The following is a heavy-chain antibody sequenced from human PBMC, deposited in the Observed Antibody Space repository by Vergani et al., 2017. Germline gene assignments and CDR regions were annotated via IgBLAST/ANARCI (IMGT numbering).Heavy chain of an antibody. V-gene: IGHV3-66*02. Sequence: VELLESGGGLAQPGGSLRVSCSASGFRVTTYYMSWVRQAPGQGLEWVSVIKSDGRTSYAESVRGRFTISRDTSRNAVYLQMNILRVEDTGVYYCTGSEXNGTTCCGHYFDLWGHGILVTVSS. J-gene: IGHJ4*01. D-gene: IGHD2/OR15-2a*01. CDR1: GFRVTTYY. CDR3: TGSEXNGTTCCGHYFDL. CDR2: IKSDGRT.